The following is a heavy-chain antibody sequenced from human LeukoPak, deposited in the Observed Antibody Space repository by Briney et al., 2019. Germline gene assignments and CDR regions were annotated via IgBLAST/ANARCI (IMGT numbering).Heavy chain of an antibody. CDR2: ISAYNGNT. Sequence: ASAKVSCKASGYTFTSYGISWVRQAPGQGLEWMGWISAYNGNTNYAQKLQGRVTMTTDTSTSTAYMELRSLRSDDTAVYYCARASAGGNRGHFDYWGQGTLVTVSS. D-gene: IGHD4-23*01. CDR1: GYTFTSYG. V-gene: IGHV1-18*01. CDR3: ARASAGGNRGHFDY. J-gene: IGHJ4*02.